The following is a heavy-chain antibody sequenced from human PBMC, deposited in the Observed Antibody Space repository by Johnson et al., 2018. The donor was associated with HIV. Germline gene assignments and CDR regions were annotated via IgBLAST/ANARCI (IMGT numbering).Heavy chain of an antibody. CDR2: IGTAGDT. CDR1: GFTFSSYD. V-gene: IGHV3-13*01. Sequence: MQLVESGGGLVQPGGSLRLSCAASGFTFSSYDMHWVRQATGKGLEWVSAIGTAGDTYYPGSVKGRFTISRDNAKNSLYLQMNSLRAEDTDMYYCARENLGAFDIWGQGTMVTVSS. CDR3: ARENLGAFDI. D-gene: IGHD1-14*01. J-gene: IGHJ3*02.